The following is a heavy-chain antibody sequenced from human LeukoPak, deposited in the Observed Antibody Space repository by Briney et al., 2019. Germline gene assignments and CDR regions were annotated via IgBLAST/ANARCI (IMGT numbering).Heavy chain of an antibody. CDR3: AREYCSSTSCYFGP. CDR2: ISSSSSYI. CDR1: GFTFSSYS. D-gene: IGHD2-2*01. V-gene: IGHV3-21*01. J-gene: IGHJ5*02. Sequence: GGSLRLSCAASGFTFSSYSMNWVRQAPGKGLEWVSSISSSSSYIYYADSVKGRFTISRDNAKNSLYLQMNSLRAEDTAVYYCAREYCSSTSCYFGPWGQGTLVTVSS.